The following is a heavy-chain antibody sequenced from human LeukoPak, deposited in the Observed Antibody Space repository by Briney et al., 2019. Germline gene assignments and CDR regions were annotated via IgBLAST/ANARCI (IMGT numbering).Heavy chain of an antibody. J-gene: IGHJ4*02. CDR1: GGSFSGYY. V-gene: IGHV4-34*01. Sequence: TSETLSLTCAVYGGSFSGYYWSWIRQPPGKGLEWIGEINHSGSTNYNPSLKSRVTISVDTSKNQFSLKLSSVTAADTAAYYCATYNGDYGYFDYWGQGTLVTVSS. CDR2: INHSGST. D-gene: IGHD4-17*01. CDR3: ATYNGDYGYFDY.